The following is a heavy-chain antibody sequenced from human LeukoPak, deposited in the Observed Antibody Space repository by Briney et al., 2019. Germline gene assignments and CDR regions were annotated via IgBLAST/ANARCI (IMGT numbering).Heavy chain of an antibody. CDR3: ARQSGSSTWSSDY. J-gene: IGHJ4*02. D-gene: IGHD6-13*01. CDR1: GGSFSGHY. CDR2: INHSGST. Sequence: SETLSLTCAVYGGSFSGHYWSWIRQPPGKGLEWIGEINHSGSTNYNPSLKSRVTISVDTSKNQFSLKLSSVTAADTAVYYCARQSGSSTWSSDYWGQGTLVTVSS. V-gene: IGHV4-34*01.